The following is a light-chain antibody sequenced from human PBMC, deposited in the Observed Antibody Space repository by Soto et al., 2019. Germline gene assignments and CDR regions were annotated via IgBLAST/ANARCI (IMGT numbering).Light chain of an antibody. V-gene: IGLV2-14*01. CDR3: TSYTSSSTLV. CDR1: NSDVGHYNY. J-gene: IGLJ2*01. Sequence: QSALTQPASVSGSPGQSITISCTGTNSDVGHYNYVSWYQQHPGKAPKLLIYEVTNRPSGVSNRFSGSKSGNTASLTVSGLQAEDEADYYCTSYTSSSTLVFGGGTKVTVL. CDR2: EVT.